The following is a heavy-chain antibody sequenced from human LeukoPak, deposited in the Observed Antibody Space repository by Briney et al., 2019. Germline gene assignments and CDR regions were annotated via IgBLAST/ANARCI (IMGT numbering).Heavy chain of an antibody. V-gene: IGHV4-34*01. CDR3: AKAGANWVRFLEWLPHYYFDY. Sequence: PSETLSLTCAVYGGSFSGYYWSWIRQPPGKGLEWIGEINHSGSTNYNPSLKSRVTISVDTSKNQFSLKLSSVTAEDTAVYYCAKAGANWVRFLEWLPHYYFDYWGQGTLVTVSS. D-gene: IGHD3-3*01. CDR2: INHSGST. CDR1: GGSFSGYY. J-gene: IGHJ4*02.